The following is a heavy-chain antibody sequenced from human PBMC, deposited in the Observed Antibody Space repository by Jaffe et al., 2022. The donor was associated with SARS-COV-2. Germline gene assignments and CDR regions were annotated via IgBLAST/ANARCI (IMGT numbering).Heavy chain of an antibody. V-gene: IGHV3-48*02. D-gene: IGHD6-13*01. CDR2: ISSSSSTI. Sequence: EVQLVESGGGLVQPGGSLRLSCAASGFTFSSYSMNWVRQAPGKGLEWVSYISSSSSTIYYADSVKGRFTISRDNAKNSLYLQMNSLRDEDTAVYYCAREGSSSWSPYGMDVWGQGTTVTVSS. CDR3: AREGSSSWSPYGMDV. J-gene: IGHJ6*02. CDR1: GFTFSSYS.